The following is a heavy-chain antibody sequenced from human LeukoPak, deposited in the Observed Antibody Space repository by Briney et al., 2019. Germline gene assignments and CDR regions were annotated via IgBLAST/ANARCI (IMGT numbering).Heavy chain of an antibody. D-gene: IGHD2-15*01. V-gene: IGHV4-39*07. CDR3: ARDGGYCSGDGCVNRDY. CDR1: GGSISSGDYY. CDR2: IFYSGST. J-gene: IGHJ4*02. Sequence: PSETLSLTCTVSGGSISSGDYYWSWIRQPPGKGLEWIGSIFYSGSTYYNPSLKSRVTISVDTSKNQFSLKLSSVTAADTAAYYCARDGGYCSGDGCVNRDYWGQGTLVTVSS.